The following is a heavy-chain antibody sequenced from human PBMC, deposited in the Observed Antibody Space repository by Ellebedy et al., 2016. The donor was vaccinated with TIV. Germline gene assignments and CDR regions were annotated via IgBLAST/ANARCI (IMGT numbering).Heavy chain of an antibody. J-gene: IGHJ4*02. V-gene: IGHV4-38-2*02. CDR1: GYSISSGYY. CDR3: ARPDGGYCSSNICYTFDF. CDR2: IFHTGST. D-gene: IGHD2-2*02. Sequence: MPSETLSLTCNASGYSISSGYYWGWIRQPPGKGLEWIGSIFHTGSTYYNPSLESRVTISVDTSKNQFSLKLSSVTAADTAVYYCARPDGGYCSSNICYTFDFWGQGTLATVSS.